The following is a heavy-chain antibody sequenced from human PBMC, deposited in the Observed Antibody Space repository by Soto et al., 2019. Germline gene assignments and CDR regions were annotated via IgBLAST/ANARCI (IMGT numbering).Heavy chain of an antibody. V-gene: IGHV2-26*01. J-gene: IGHJ4*02. CDR1: GFSLSNARMG. CDR2: IFSNDEK. D-gene: IGHD1-1*01. CDR3: ARIRGVETQLNDY. Sequence: SGRTLVNPTETLTLTCTVSGFSLSNARMGVSWIRQPPGKALEWLAHIFSNDEKSYSTSLKSRLTISKDTSKSQVVLTMTNMDPEDTATYYCARIRGVETQLNDYWGQGTLVTVSS.